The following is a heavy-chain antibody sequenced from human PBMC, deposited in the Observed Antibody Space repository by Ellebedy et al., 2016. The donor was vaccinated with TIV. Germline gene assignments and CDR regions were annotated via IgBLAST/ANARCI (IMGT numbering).Heavy chain of an antibody. Sequence: GESLKISCAASGFTFSSYPMHWVRQAPGKGLEWVAVISYDGSNKYYADSVKGRFTISRDNSENTLYLQMNSLRAEDTAVYYCASLAVAPTFFDYWGQGTLVTVSS. CDR2: ISYDGSNK. V-gene: IGHV3-30-3*01. CDR1: GFTFSSYP. CDR3: ASLAVAPTFFDY. D-gene: IGHD6-19*01. J-gene: IGHJ4*02.